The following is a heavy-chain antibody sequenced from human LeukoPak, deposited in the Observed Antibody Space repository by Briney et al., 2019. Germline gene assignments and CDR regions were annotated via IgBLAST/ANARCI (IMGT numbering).Heavy chain of an antibody. D-gene: IGHD3-22*01. V-gene: IGHV3-21*01. Sequence: GGSLRLSCAASGFTFSSYSMNWVRQAPGKGLEWVSSISSSSSYIYYADSVKGRFTISRDNAKNSLYLQMNSLRAEDTAVYYCAREMVITLLYSYYYYMDVWGKGTTVTISS. CDR2: ISSSSSYI. J-gene: IGHJ6*03. CDR1: GFTFSSYS. CDR3: AREMVITLLYSYYYYMDV.